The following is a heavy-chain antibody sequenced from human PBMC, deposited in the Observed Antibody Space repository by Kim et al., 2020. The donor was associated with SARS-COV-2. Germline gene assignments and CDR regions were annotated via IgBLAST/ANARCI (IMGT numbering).Heavy chain of an antibody. D-gene: IGHD5-18*01. V-gene: IGHV3-21*01. J-gene: IGHJ6*02. Sequence: GGSLRLSCAASGFTFSSYSMNWVRQAPGKGLEWVSSISSSSSYIYYADSVKGRFTISRDNAKNSLYLQMNSLRAEDTAVYYCARVIVDTAMLLGVVDVWGQGTTVTVSS. CDR1: GFTFSSYS. CDR3: ARVIVDTAMLLGVVDV. CDR2: ISSSSSYI.